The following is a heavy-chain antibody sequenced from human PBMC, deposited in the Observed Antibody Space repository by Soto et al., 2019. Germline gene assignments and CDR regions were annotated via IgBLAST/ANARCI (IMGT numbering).Heavy chain of an antibody. CDR3: AKDRGNTGWYVFDY. CDR1: GFTFINHA. J-gene: IGHJ4*02. Sequence: PGGSLRLSCAASGFTFINHAMNWVRQAPGKGLEWVSGVSGSGGNTYTADSVKGRFSISRDNSNDTLFLQMNSLRAEDTAVYYCAKDRGNTGWYVFDYWGQGTLVTVSS. D-gene: IGHD6-19*01. V-gene: IGHV3-23*01. CDR2: VSGSGGNT.